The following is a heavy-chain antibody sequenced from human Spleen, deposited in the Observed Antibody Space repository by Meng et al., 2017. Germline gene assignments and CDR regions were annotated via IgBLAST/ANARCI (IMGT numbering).Heavy chain of an antibody. Sequence: SCKASGYTFTSYDINWVRQAPGKGLEWVSGISGTGGATYYTDSVKGRFTISRDNSKNTLYLQMDSLRAEDTAVYYCAKDPDYDFPYYFDYWGQGTLVTVSS. CDR3: AKDPDYDFPYYFDY. V-gene: IGHV3-23*01. D-gene: IGHD3-3*01. J-gene: IGHJ4*02. CDR2: ISGTGGAT. CDR1: GYTFTSYD.